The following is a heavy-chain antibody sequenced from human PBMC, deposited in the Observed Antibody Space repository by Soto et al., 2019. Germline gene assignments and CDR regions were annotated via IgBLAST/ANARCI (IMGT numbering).Heavy chain of an antibody. J-gene: IGHJ4*02. CDR2: IYSGGGT. Sequence: EVQLVESGGGLVQPGGSLRLSCVASGFSVSSNYMSWVRQAPGKGLEWVSVIYSGGGTYYAGSVKGRFTISRDNSKNTLYLQMNSLRAEDTAVYYCAGGVYGELQFDYWGQGTLVTVSS. CDR1: GFSVSSNY. CDR3: AGGVYGELQFDY. V-gene: IGHV3-66*01. D-gene: IGHD4-17*01.